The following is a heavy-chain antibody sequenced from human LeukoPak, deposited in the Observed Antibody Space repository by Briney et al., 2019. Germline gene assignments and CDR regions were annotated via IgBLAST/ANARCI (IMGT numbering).Heavy chain of an antibody. CDR2: ISAYNGNT. CDR3: ARQQLGWATIRNVGYYQYYYMDV. Sequence: ASVKVSCKASGYTFTSYGISWVRQAPGQGLEWMGWISAYNGNTNYAQKLQGRVTMTTDTPTTTAYMELRSLRSDDTAVYYCARQQLGWATIRNVGYYQYYYMDVWGKGTTVTVSS. V-gene: IGHV1-18*01. D-gene: IGHD6-13*01. CDR1: GYTFTSYG. J-gene: IGHJ6*03.